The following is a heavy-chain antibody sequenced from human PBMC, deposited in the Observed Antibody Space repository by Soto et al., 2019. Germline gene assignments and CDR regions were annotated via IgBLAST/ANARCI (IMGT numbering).Heavy chain of an antibody. CDR3: ARGFIAVAGTTDY. V-gene: IGHV3-21*01. CDR2: ISSSSSYI. D-gene: IGHD6-19*01. J-gene: IGHJ4*02. CDR1: GFTFSSYS. Sequence: GGSLRLSCAASGFTFSSYSMNWVRQAPGKGLEWVSSISSSSSYIYYADSVKGRFTISRDNAKNSLYLQMNSLRAEDTAVYYCARGFIAVAGTTDYWGQGTLVTVSS.